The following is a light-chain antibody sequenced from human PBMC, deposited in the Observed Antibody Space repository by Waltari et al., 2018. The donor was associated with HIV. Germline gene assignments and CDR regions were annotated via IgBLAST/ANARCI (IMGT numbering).Light chain of an antibody. CDR3: QQHNTYPLT. CDR2: GAA. J-gene: IGKJ3*01. CDR1: PGIRNY. Sequence: DILLTQSPPFLSASVGDRVTISCRASPGIRNYLAWFQQKPGRAPKLLIFGAATLQSGVPSRFSGGGSGTQFTLTINNLQPEDFATYYCQQHNTYPLTFGPGT. V-gene: IGKV1-9*01.